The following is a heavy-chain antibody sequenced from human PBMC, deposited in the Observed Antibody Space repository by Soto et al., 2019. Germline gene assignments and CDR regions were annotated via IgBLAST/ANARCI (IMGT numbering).Heavy chain of an antibody. CDR1: GFTFGSFA. CDR3: AKGAGPAPYYFDY. D-gene: IGHD6-19*01. CDR2: ISGGGTRT. V-gene: IGHV3-23*01. Sequence: EVQLLESGGGPVLPGGSLRLSCAASGFTFGSFAMSWVRQAPGKGLEWVAGISGGGTRTYYGDSVKGRFTISSDDSKKTVFLQMNSLRAEDTAVYFCAKGAGPAPYYFDYWGQGTLVTVSS. J-gene: IGHJ4*02.